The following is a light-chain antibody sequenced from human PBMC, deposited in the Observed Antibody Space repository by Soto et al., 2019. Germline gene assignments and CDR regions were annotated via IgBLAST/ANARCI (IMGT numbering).Light chain of an antibody. CDR2: EVT. J-gene: IGLJ1*01. CDR3: TSYTGSSTFV. CDR1: SSDAGGYNY. Sequence: QSVLTQPASVSGSPGQSIAISCTGTSSDAGGYNYVSWYQQHPGKAPKLIIYEVTNRPSGVSYRFSGSKSGNTASLTISGLQAEDEADYYCTSYTGSSTFVFGTGTKLTVL. V-gene: IGLV2-14*01.